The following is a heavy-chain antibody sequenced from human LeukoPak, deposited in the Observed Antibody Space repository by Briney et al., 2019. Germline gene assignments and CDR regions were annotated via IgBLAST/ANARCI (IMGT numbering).Heavy chain of an antibody. V-gene: IGHV3-21*01. J-gene: IGHJ5*02. CDR3: ARDRGSGWLRLGNWFDP. Sequence: GSLLLSCAASGFTFSSYNMNWVRQAPGKGLEWVSSISSSSSYIYYTDSVKGRFTISRDNAKNSLYLQMNSLRAEDTAVYYCARDRGSGWLRLGNWFDPWGQGTLVTVSS. CDR1: GFTFSSYN. D-gene: IGHD5-12*01. CDR2: ISSSSSYI.